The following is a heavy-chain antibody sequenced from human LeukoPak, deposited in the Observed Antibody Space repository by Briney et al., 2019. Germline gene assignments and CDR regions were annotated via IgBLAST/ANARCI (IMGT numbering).Heavy chain of an antibody. CDR2: ISSSGSTI. D-gene: IGHD6-13*01. V-gene: IGHV3-48*03. CDR3: AREEAAAGSLAVYFDY. CDR1: GFTFSSYE. J-gene: IGHJ4*02. Sequence: GGSLRLSCAASGFTFSSYEMNWVRQAPGKGLEWVSYISSSGSTIYYADSVKGRFTISRDNAKDSLYLQMNSLRAEDTAVYYCAREEAAAGSLAVYFDYWGQGTLVTVSS.